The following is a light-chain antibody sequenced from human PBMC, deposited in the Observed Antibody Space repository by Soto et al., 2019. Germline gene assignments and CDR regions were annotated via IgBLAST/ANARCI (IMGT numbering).Light chain of an antibody. CDR1: QSVISH. CDR2: GAS. J-gene: IGKJ1*01. Sequence: EIVMTQSPATLSGSPGERATLSCRASQSVISHLAWYHQKPGQAPRLLIYGASTRATGIPARFSGSGSGTEFTLTISSLQSEDFAVYYCQQYNNWPRTFGQGTKVEIK. V-gene: IGKV3-15*01. CDR3: QQYNNWPRT.